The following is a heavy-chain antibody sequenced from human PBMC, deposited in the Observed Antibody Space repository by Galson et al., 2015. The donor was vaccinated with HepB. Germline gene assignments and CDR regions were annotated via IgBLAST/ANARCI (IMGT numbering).Heavy chain of an antibody. CDR1: GFTFSSQA. D-gene: IGHD3-22*01. CDR2: ITGSGGST. CDR3: ARAYYYYDSSGYYYGVGYYYYGMDV. V-gene: IGHV3-23*01. Sequence: SLRLSCAASGFTFSSQAMTWVRQAPGKGLEWVSAITGSGGSTYYADSVKGRFTISRDNSRNTLYLQMNSLRAEDTAVYYCARAYYYYDSSGYYYGVGYYYYGMDVWGQGTMVTVSS. J-gene: IGHJ6*02.